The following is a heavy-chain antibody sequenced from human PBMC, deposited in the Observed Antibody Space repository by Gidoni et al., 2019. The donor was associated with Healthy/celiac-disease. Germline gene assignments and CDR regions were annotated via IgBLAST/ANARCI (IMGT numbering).Heavy chain of an antibody. CDR1: GFTFSSYA. D-gene: IGHD6-13*01. CDR2: SRGSGGST. V-gene: IGHV3-23*01. J-gene: IGHJ4*02. Sequence: EVRLLESGGGLVQPGGSLRLSCAASGFTFSSYAMSWVRQAPGKGLEWVSASRGSGGSTYYADSVKGRFTISRENSKNTLYLQMNSLRAEDTAVYYCAKAIKYSSSWFDYWGQGTLVTVSS. CDR3: AKAIKYSSSWFDY.